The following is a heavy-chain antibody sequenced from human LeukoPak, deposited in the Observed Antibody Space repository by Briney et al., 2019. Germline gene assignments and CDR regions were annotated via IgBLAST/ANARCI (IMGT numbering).Heavy chain of an antibody. CDR2: LKRQVRT. CDR3: AREGGSYRPLDY. V-gene: IGHV4-4*02. J-gene: IGHJ4*02. Sequence: PSETLSLTCDVSGGSITQTNYWTWVRQPPGKGLEGIGELKRQVRTYYNPSLLRRDAMSVDTSANHVSLQMTSVTAADTAVYYCAREGGSYRPLDYSGQGTLVRV. CDR1: GGSITQTNY. D-gene: IGHD3-16*02.